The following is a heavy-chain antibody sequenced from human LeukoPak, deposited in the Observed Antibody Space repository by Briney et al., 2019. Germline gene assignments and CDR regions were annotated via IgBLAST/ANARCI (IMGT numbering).Heavy chain of an antibody. J-gene: IGHJ4*02. CDR1: GGSLTSYS. D-gene: IGHD6-13*01. Sequence: SETLSLTCTVSGGSLTSYSWSWIRQTPGKGLGWIGYIYYSGSTNYNPSLESRVTIAVDTSKNHFSLKLSSVTAADTAIYFCARARRNVAAAGFDSWGQGTLVTVSS. V-gene: IGHV4-59*01. CDR2: IYYSGST. CDR3: ARARRNVAAAGFDS.